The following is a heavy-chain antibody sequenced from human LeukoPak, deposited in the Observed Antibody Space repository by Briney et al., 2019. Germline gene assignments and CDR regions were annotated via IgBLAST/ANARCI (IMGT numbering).Heavy chain of an antibody. D-gene: IGHD3-22*01. CDR1: GFTFSTYS. CDR3: ARDPPYYDSSGYYCDY. CDR2: ISGSSIYI. Sequence: GGSLRLSCAASGFTFSTYSMNWVRQALGKGLEWVSSISGSSIYIYYADSVKGRFTISRDNAKNSLYLQMNSLRAEDTAVYYCARDPPYYDSSGYYCDYWGQGTLVTVSS. J-gene: IGHJ4*02. V-gene: IGHV3-21*01.